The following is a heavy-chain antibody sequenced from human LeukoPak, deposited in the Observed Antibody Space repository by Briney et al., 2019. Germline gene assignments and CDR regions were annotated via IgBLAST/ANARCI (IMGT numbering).Heavy chain of an antibody. CDR3: ARGSSGYYRDEYYFDY. CDR2: YPGDSDT. Sequence: YPGDSDTRYSPSFQGQVTISADKSISTAYLQWSSLKASDTAMYYCARGSSGYYRDEYYFDYWGQGTLVTVSS. J-gene: IGHJ4*02. D-gene: IGHD3-22*01. V-gene: IGHV5-51*01.